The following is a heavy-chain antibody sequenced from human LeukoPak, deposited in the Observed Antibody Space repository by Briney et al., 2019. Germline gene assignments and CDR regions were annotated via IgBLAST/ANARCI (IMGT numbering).Heavy chain of an antibody. V-gene: IGHV1-46*01. D-gene: IGHD4-23*01. CDR3: ARHYGGNHHFDY. CDR2: INPSGGST. Sequence: ASVKVSCKASGYTFTSYYMHWVRQAPGQGLEWMGIINPSGGSTSYAQKFQGRVTITRDTSTSTVYMELSSLRSEDTAVYYCARHYGGNHHFDYWGQGTLVTVSS. CDR1: GYTFTSYY. J-gene: IGHJ4*02.